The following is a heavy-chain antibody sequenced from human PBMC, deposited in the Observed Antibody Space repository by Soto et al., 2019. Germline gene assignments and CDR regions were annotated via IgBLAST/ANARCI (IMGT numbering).Heavy chain of an antibody. CDR1: YW. Sequence: YWSWIRQPPGKGLEWIGYIYDSDTRYSPSFQGQVTISADKSISTAYLQWSSLKASDTAMYYCARPGVTDANGGPDIWGQGTMVTVS. J-gene: IGHJ3*02. V-gene: IGHV5-51*01. D-gene: IGHD3-16*01. CDR2: IYDSDT. CDR3: ARPGVTDANGGPDI.